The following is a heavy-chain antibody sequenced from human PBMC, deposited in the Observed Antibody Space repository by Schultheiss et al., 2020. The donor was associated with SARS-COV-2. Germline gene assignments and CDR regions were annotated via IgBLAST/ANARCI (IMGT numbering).Heavy chain of an antibody. J-gene: IGHJ4*02. CDR2: INHSGST. Sequence: SETLSLTCAVYGGSFSGYYWSWIRQPPGKGLEWIGEINHSGSTNYNPSLKSRVTISVDTSKNQFSLKLSSVTAADTAVYYCARVEARDYDFWSGTGLDYWGQGTLVTVSS. CDR1: GGSFSGYY. CDR3: ARVEARDYDFWSGTGLDY. D-gene: IGHD3-3*01. V-gene: IGHV4-34*01.